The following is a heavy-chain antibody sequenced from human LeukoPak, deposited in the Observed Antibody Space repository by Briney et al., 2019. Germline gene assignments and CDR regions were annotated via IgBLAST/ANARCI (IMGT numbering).Heavy chain of an antibody. CDR1: GGTFSSYA. Sequence: SVKVSCKASGGTFSSYAISWVRQAPGQGLEWMGGTIPIFGTANYAQKFQGRVTITTDESTSTAYMELSSLRSEDTAVYYCARGPMVRGVILPPYNWFDPWGQGTLVTVSS. CDR3: ARGPMVRGVILPPYNWFDP. D-gene: IGHD3-10*01. J-gene: IGHJ5*02. CDR2: TIPIFGTA. V-gene: IGHV1-69*05.